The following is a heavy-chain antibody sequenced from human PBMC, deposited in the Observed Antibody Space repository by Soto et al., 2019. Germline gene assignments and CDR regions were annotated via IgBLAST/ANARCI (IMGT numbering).Heavy chain of an antibody. Sequence: QVQLVESGGGVVQPGRSLRLSCAASGFTFSSYGMHWVRQAPGKGLEWVAVISCDGSNKYYADSVKGRFTISRDNSKNTLYLQMNSLRAEDTAVYYCAKDSGGSSVGGMDVWGQGTTVTVSS. D-gene: IGHD2-15*01. CDR2: ISCDGSNK. CDR1: GFTFSSYG. CDR3: AKDSGGSSVGGMDV. J-gene: IGHJ6*02. V-gene: IGHV3-30*18.